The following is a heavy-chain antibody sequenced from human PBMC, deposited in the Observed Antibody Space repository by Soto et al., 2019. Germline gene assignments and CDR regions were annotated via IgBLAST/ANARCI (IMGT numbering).Heavy chain of an antibody. CDR1: GGTFSSYA. J-gene: IGHJ6*02. D-gene: IGHD2-15*01. CDR3: ARRYCSGDSCYYYGMDV. CDR2: IIPIFGTA. V-gene: IGHV1-69*12. Sequence: QVQLVQSGAEVKKPGSSVKVSCKASGGTFSSYAISWVRQAPGQGLEWMGGIIPIFGTANYAQKFQGRVTITADESTSTAYMELSSLRSEDTAMYYCARRYCSGDSCYYYGMDVWGQGTTVTVSS.